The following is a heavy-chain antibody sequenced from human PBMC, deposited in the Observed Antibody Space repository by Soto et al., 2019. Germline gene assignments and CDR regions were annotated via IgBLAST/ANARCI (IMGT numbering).Heavy chain of an antibody. CDR2: IYNDGTYS. Sequence: LRLSCAASGFIFKMYWMHWVRQNPGKGLVWISRIYNDGTYSDYADSVRGRFTISRDNVNDTLYLQMNNLRAEDSGLYYCTRGPRPISTGTGAYWGQGTQVTVSS. CDR1: GFIFKMYW. CDR3: TRGPRPISTGTGAY. D-gene: IGHD3-10*01. V-gene: IGHV3-74*01. J-gene: IGHJ4*02.